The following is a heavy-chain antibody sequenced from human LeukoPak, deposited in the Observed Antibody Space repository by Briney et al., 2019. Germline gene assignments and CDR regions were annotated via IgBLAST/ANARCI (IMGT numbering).Heavy chain of an antibody. J-gene: IGHJ4*02. Sequence: GGSLRLSCAASGFTLSSYAMSWVRQAPGKGLEWVSAISGSGGSTYYADSVKGRFTISRDNSKNTLYLQMNSLRAEDTAVYYCASGRNWNGYDYWGQGTLVTVSS. V-gene: IGHV3-23*01. D-gene: IGHD1-20*01. CDR2: ISGSGGST. CDR1: GFTLSSYA. CDR3: ASGRNWNGYDY.